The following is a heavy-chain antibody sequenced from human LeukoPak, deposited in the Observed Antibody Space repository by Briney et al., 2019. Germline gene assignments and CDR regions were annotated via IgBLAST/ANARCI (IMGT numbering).Heavy chain of an antibody. D-gene: IGHD2-2*02. CDR2: ISSSSSTI. J-gene: IGHJ4*02. V-gene: IGHV3-48*01. CDR3: ARDGGYCSSTSCYTGWVPFYY. Sequence: PGGSLRLSCAASGFTFSSYSMNWVRQAPGKGLEGVSYISSSSSTIYYADSVKGRFTISRDNAKNSLYLQMNSLRAEDTAVYYCARDGGYCSSTSCYTGWVPFYYWGQGTLVTVSS. CDR1: GFTFSSYS.